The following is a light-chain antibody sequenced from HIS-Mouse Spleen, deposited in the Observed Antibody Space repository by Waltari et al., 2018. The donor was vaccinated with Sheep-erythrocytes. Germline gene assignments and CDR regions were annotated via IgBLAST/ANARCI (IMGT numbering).Light chain of an antibody. CDR1: SSDVGGYNY. Sequence: QSALTQPASVSGSPGQSITISCTGTSSDVGGYNYVSWYQQHPGKAPKLMIYDVSNPPSGVSNRFSGSTSGNTASLTISGLQAEDEADYYCSSYTSSSTLVVFGGGTKLTVL. J-gene: IGLJ2*01. CDR3: SSYTSSSTLVV. CDR2: DVS. V-gene: IGLV2-14*03.